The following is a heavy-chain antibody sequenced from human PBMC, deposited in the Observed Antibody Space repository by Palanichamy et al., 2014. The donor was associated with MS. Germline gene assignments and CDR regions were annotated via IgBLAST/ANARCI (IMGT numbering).Heavy chain of an antibody. CDR3: ARLAEFDLLWGSSGTNWFDP. D-gene: IGHD3-16*01. CDR1: GGFISSGGYY. V-gene: IGHV4-31*03. CDR2: IYYSGST. J-gene: IGHJ5*02. Sequence: QVQLQESGPGLVKPSQTLSLTCSVSGGFISSGGYYWSWIRQHPGKGLEWIGDIYYSGSTYYNPALRSRVTISTDTSKNQFSLKVNSVTAADTAVYYCARLAEFDLLWGSSGTNWFDPWGRGILVIVSS.